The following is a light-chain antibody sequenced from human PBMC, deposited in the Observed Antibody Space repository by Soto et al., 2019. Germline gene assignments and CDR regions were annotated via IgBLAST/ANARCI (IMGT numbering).Light chain of an antibody. CDR1: SSDVGGYIY. CDR3: SSYAGNNTYV. Sequence: QSALAQPPSASGSPGQSVTISCTGTSSDVGGYIYVSWYQHHPGKAPKLMIYEASKRPSGVPDRFSGSKSGNTASLTVSGLQAEDEADYYCSSYAGNNTYVFGTGTKVTVL. CDR2: EAS. J-gene: IGLJ1*01. V-gene: IGLV2-8*01.